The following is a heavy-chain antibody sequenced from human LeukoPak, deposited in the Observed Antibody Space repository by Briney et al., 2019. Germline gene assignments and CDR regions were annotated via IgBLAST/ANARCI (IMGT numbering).Heavy chain of an antibody. CDR1: GYTFTSYG. J-gene: IGHJ4*02. CDR3: ARRVYGSGKYFDY. V-gene: IGHV1-46*01. Sequence: ASVKVSCKASGYTFTSYGISWVRQAPGQGLEWMGIINPSGGSTSYAQKFQGRVTMTRDMSTSTVYMELSSLRSEDTAVYYCARRVYGSGKYFDYWGQGTLVTVSS. CDR2: INPSGGST. D-gene: IGHD3-10*01.